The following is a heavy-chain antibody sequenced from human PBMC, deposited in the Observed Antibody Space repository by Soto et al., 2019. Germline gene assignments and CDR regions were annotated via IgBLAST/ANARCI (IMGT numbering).Heavy chain of an antibody. V-gene: IGHV4-34*01. Sequence: QVQLQQWGAGLLKPSETLSLTRAVYGGSFSGYYWSWIRQPPGKGLEWIGEINHSGSTNYNPSLKSRVTISVDTSKNQFSLKLSSVTAADTAVYYCALDSSGYSLDYWGQGTLVTVSS. CDR3: ALDSSGYSLDY. CDR1: GGSFSGYY. CDR2: INHSGST. D-gene: IGHD3-22*01. J-gene: IGHJ4*02.